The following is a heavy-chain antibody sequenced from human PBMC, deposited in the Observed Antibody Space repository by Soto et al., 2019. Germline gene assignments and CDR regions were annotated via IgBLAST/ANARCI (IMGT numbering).Heavy chain of an antibody. V-gene: IGHV4-61*01. CDR2: IYYSGST. CDR3: ARDVIVVVPAAQNYYGMDV. Sequence: SETLSLTCTVSGGSVSSGSYYWSWIRQPPGKGLEWIGYIYYSGSTNYNPSLKSRVTISVDTSKNQFSLKLSSVTAADTAVYYCARDVIVVVPAAQNYYGMDVWGQGTTVPVSS. CDR1: GGSVSSGSYY. D-gene: IGHD2-2*01. J-gene: IGHJ6*02.